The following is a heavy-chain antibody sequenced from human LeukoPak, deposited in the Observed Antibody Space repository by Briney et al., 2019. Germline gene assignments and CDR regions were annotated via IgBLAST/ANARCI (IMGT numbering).Heavy chain of an antibody. V-gene: IGHV3-7*01. CDR2: IKPDGSLV. D-gene: IGHD1-26*01. CDR1: GFTSSSYW. J-gene: IGHJ4*02. CDR3: AKWELYSGFYYIDY. Sequence: SGGSLRLSCAASGFTSSSYWMTWVRQGPGKGLEWVANIKPDGSLVYYVDSVKGRFTISRDNAKNSLYLQMNSLRAEDTAVYYCAKWELYSGFYYIDYWGQGTLATVSS.